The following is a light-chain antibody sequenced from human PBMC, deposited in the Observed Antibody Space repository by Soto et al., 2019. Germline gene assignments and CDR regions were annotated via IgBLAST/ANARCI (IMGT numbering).Light chain of an antibody. CDR1: QSVSSY. J-gene: IGKJ3*01. CDR2: DAS. CDR3: QQRSNWPVT. V-gene: IGKV3-11*01. Sequence: EIVLTQSPATLSLSPGERATLSCRASQSVSSYLAWYQQKPGQAPRLLIYDASNRATGIPARFSGSGSGTDFTLTISSLEPEDFAVYYCQQRSNWPVTFGPGXXVDIK.